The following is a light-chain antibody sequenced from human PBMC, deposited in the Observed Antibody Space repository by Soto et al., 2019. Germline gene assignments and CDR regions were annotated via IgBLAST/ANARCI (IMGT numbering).Light chain of an antibody. J-gene: IGLJ2*01. CDR3: NSYTSSSTVV. CDR2: EVN. V-gene: IGLV2-14*01. CDR1: SSDVGNYNY. Sequence: QSALTQPASVSGFPGQSITISCTGTSSDVGNYNYVSWYQQHPGKAPRLMIYEVNNRPSGVSGRFSGSKSGNTASLTISGLQYEGEADYYCNSYTSSSTVVFGGGTKLTVL.